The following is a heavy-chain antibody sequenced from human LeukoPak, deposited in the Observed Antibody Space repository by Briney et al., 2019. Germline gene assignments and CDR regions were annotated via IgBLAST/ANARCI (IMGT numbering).Heavy chain of an antibody. CDR2: INSDGSDT. V-gene: IGHV3-74*01. CDR3: ARDRRGSYGDYTLFDY. D-gene: IGHD4-17*01. CDR1: GFTFSGYW. J-gene: IGHJ4*02. Sequence: GGFLRLSCAASGFTFSGYWMHWVRQTPGKGLVWVSRINSDGSDTSYADSVKGRFTISRDNAKNTLYLQMNGLRAEDTAVYYCARDRRGSYGDYTLFDYWGQGTLVTVSS.